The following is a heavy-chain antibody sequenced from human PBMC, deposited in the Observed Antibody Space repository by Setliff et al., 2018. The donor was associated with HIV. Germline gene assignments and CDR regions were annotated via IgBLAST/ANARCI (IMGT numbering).Heavy chain of an antibody. CDR3: ARDYDILTGYPLGAFDI. Sequence: SETLSLTCTVSGGSISSYYWDWIRQAPGKGLEWIGYIYYNGSTKYSPSFKSRVSISVDTSKNQFSLRLKSVTAADTAVYYCARDYDILTGYPLGAFDIWGQGTMVTVS. V-gene: IGHV4-59*01. J-gene: IGHJ3*02. CDR1: GGSISSYY. D-gene: IGHD3-9*01. CDR2: IYYNGST.